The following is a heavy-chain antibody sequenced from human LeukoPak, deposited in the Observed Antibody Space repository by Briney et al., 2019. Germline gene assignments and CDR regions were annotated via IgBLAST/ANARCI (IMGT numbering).Heavy chain of an antibody. D-gene: IGHD1-26*01. V-gene: IGHV4-39*07. CDR2: SYYSGST. CDR3: ARIVGRRLYYYYYMDV. CDR1: SGSISISSYY. J-gene: IGHJ6*03. Sequence: SETLSLTCTVSSGSISISSYYWGWIRQPPGKVLEWIGSSYYSGSTYYNAALKSQVTISVDKSKNQFSLKLSSVTAADTAVYYCARIVGRRLYYYYYMDVWGKGTTVTVSS.